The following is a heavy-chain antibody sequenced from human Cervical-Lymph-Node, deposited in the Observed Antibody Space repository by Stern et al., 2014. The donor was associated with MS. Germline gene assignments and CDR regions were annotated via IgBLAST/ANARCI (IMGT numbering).Heavy chain of an antibody. V-gene: IGHV3-11*01. CDR3: ARDGEGYDSSGYYHY. Sequence: QVQLVESGGALVRPGGSLRISCAASGLTFNDYYMRWIRQAPGKGLEWISYISSSGRTIYYADSVQGRFTISRDDAKNSLYLQMNSLRAEDTAVYYCARDGEGYDSSGYYHYWGQGTLVTVSS. D-gene: IGHD3-22*01. J-gene: IGHJ4*02. CDR1: GLTFNDYY. CDR2: ISSSGRTI.